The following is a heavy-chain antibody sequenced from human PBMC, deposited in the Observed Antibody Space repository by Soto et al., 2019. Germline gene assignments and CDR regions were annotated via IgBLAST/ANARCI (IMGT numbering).Heavy chain of an antibody. V-gene: IGHV4-59*08. D-gene: IGHD2-15*01. J-gene: IGHJ6*03. CDR2: IYYSGST. Sequence: SETLSLTCTVSGGSISSYYWSWIRQPPGKGLEWIGYIYYSGSTNYNPSLKSRVTISVDTSKNQFSLKLSSVTAADTAVYYCARNRGYCSGGSCSKPPYYYYSYYKDVWSKGTTDIVSS. CDR3: ARNRGYCSGGSCSKPPYYYYSYYKDV. CDR1: GGSISSYY.